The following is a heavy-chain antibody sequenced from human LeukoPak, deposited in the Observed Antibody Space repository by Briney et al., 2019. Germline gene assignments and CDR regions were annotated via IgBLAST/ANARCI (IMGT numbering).Heavy chain of an antibody. D-gene: IGHD6-19*01. CDR1: GGSFSGYY. CDR3: ARGRLVRGMDV. V-gene: IGHV4-34*01. Sequence: PSETLSLTCAVYGGSFSGYYWSWIRQPPGKGLEWSGEINHSGSTNYNPSLKSRVTISVDTSKNQFSLKLSSVTAADTAVYYCARGRLVRGMDVWGQGTTVTVSS. CDR2: INHSGST. J-gene: IGHJ6*02.